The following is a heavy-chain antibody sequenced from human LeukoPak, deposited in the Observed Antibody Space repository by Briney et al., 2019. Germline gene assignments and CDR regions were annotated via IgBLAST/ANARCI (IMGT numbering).Heavy chain of an antibody. V-gene: IGHV1-18*01. D-gene: IGHD2-15*01. Sequence: ASVKASCKASGYTFTSYGISWVRQAPGQGLEWMGWISAYNGNTNYAQKLQGRVTMTTDTSTSTAYMELRSLRSDDTAVYYCARLIYCSGGSCYSAGFLMDVWGKGTTVTVSS. CDR1: GYTFTSYG. CDR2: ISAYNGNT. CDR3: ARLIYCSGGSCYSAGFLMDV. J-gene: IGHJ6*03.